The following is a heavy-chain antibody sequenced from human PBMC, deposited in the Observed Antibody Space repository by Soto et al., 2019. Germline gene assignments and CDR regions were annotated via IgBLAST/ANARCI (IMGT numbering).Heavy chain of an antibody. Sequence: QVQLVQSGTEVKKPGDSVRVSCKTSGYTFTRYSISWVRQAPGQGLEWMGWISAYNGDTKYAQNLQGRITMTTDASTSTAYMELRSLRSDDTAMYYCARDHAGSGWFRFDPWGQGTLVTVSS. CDR3: ARDHAGSGWFRFDP. V-gene: IGHV1-18*04. CDR1: GYTFTRYS. J-gene: IGHJ5*02. CDR2: ISAYNGDT. D-gene: IGHD6-19*01.